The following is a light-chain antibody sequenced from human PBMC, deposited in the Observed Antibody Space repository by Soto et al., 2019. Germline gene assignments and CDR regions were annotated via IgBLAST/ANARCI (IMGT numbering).Light chain of an antibody. CDR1: QSISSW. V-gene: IGKV1-5*03. CDR2: KAS. Sequence: DIPMTQSPSTLSASVGDRVTITCRASQSISSWLAWYQQKPGKAPKLLIYKASSLESGVPSRFSGSGSGTEFTLTISSLQPDDFATYYCQQYSTFGQGTKLEIK. CDR3: QQYST. J-gene: IGKJ2*02.